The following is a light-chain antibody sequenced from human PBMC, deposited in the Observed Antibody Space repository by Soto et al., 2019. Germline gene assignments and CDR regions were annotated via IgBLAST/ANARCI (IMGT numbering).Light chain of an antibody. V-gene: IGKV3-20*01. CDR2: GAS. CDR1: PSVSSSY. J-gene: IGKJ2*01. Sequence: EIVLTQSPGTLSLSPGERATLSCRAIPSVSSSYLAWYQQKPGQAPRLLIYGASSRATGIPDRFSGSGSGTDFTLTISRLEPEDLAVYYCQKYSSSPPYTFGQGTKLEIK. CDR3: QKYSSSPPYT.